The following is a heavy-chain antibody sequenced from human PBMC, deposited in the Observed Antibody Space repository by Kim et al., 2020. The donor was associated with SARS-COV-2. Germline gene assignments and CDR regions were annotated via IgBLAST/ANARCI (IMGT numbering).Heavy chain of an antibody. CDR2: ISGSGGST. CDR3: ARVPAYCGGDCYENYYSYGMDV. CDR1: EFTFSSYA. V-gene: IGHV3-23*01. D-gene: IGHD2-21*01. J-gene: IGHJ6*02. Sequence: GGSLRLSCAASEFTFSSYAMTWVRQAPGKGLEWVSTISGSGGSTYYADSVKGRFTISRDNSKNTLYLQMNSLRAEDTAVYYCARVPAYCGGDCYENYYSYGMDVWGQGTTVTVSS.